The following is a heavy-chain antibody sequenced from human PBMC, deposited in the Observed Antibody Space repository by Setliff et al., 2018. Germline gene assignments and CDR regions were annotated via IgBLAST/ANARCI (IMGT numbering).Heavy chain of an antibody. CDR3: ARGRGCRTPAFHY. V-gene: IGHV4-39*01. CDR1: GGSISGSGYD. J-gene: IGHJ4*02. Sequence: SETLSLTCTVSGGSISGSGYDWGWIRQPPGKGLEWRGTIYYSGSTYYNPSLKSRVTISVDTSKTQFSLEVNSVTATDTAVYFCARGRGCRTPAFHYWGQGTLVTVSS. CDR2: IYYSGST. D-gene: IGHD3-10*01.